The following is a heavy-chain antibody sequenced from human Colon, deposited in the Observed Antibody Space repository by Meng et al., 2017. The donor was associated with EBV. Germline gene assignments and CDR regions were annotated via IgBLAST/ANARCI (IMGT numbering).Heavy chain of an antibody. Sequence: QVQLVHSGSELKKPGASVKVSCKASGYIFSTYAINWVRQAPGQGLEWMGWINTNTANPTYAQGFTGRFVFSLDTSVNTAYLQISNLKADDTAVYYCAREVESWFDPWGQGTLVTVSS. J-gene: IGHJ5*02. CDR3: AREVESWFDP. CDR2: INTNTANP. CDR1: GYIFSTYA. V-gene: IGHV7-4-1*02. D-gene: IGHD1-1*01.